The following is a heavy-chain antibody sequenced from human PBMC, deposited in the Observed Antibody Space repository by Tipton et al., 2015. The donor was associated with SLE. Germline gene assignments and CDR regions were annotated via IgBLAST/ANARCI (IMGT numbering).Heavy chain of an antibody. CDR3: ARKSGMVVAARGWFDP. CDR1: GGSISSSSYY. CDR2: ISSSGST. V-gene: IGHV4-39*07. J-gene: IGHJ5*02. D-gene: IGHD2-15*01. Sequence: TLSLTCTVSGGSISSSSYYWGWIRQPPGKGLEWIGRISSSGSTYYNPSLKSRVTTSVDTSKNQFSLKLSSVTAADTAVYYCARKSGMVVAARGWFDPWGQGTLVTVSS.